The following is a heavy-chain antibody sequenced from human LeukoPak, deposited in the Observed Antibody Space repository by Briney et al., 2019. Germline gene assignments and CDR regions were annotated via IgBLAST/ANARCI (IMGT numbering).Heavy chain of an antibody. D-gene: IGHD3-3*01. J-gene: IGHJ4*02. CDR1: GYTFTSYY. V-gene: IGHV1-46*01. CDR3: AREPRRITIFGVVDY. Sequence: ASVKVSCKASGYTFTSYYMHWVRQAPGQGLEWMGIINPSGGSTSYAQKFQGRVTVTRDTSTSTVYMELSSLRSEDTAVYYCAREPRRITIFGVVDYWGQGTLVTVSS. CDR2: INPSGGST.